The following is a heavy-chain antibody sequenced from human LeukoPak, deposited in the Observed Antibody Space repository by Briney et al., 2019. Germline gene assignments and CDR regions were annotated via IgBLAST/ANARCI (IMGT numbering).Heavy chain of an antibody. Sequence: GGSLRLPCAASGFTFSSYGMHWVRQAPGKGLEWVAVIWYDGSNKYYADSVKGRFTISRDNSKNTLYLQMNSLRAEDTAVYYCARGTYYYYYGMDVWGQGTTVTVSS. CDR3: ARGTYYYYYGMDV. J-gene: IGHJ6*02. D-gene: IGHD2-2*01. V-gene: IGHV3-33*01. CDR1: GFTFSSYG. CDR2: IWYDGSNK.